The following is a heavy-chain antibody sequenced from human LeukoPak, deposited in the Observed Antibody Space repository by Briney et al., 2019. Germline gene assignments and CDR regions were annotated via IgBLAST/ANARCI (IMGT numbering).Heavy chain of an antibody. J-gene: IGHJ6*02. CDR1: GYSFTSYW. CDR3: ARAHYDILTGSYYYGMDV. D-gene: IGHD3-9*01. CDR2: IYSGDSDT. V-gene: IGHV5-51*01. Sequence: GESLKISCKGSGYSFTSYWIGWVRQMPGKGLEWMGIIYSGDSDTRYSPSFQGQVTISADKFISTAYLQWSSLKASDTAMYYCARAHYDILTGSYYYGMDVWGQGTTVTVSS.